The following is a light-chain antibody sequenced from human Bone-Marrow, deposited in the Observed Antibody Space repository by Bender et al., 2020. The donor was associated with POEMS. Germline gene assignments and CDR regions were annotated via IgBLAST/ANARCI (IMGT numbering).Light chain of an antibody. CDR3: SSYTRIPVV. CDR2: DVS. CDR1: SSDVGSYNL. J-gene: IGLJ2*01. Sequence: QSALTQTASVSGSPGQSITISCTGTSSDVGSYNLVSWYQQHPGKAPKLMIYDVSKRPSGVSNRFSGSKSGSTASLTISGLQADDEATYYCSSYTRIPVVFGGGTKLTVL. V-gene: IGLV2-14*02.